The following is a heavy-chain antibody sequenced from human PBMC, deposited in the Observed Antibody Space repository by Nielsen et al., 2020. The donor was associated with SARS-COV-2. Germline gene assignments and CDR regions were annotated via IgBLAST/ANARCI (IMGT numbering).Heavy chain of an antibody. V-gene: IGHV1-3*01. CDR1: GYTFTSYA. J-gene: IGHJ5*02. CDR2: INAGNGNT. D-gene: IGHD2-2*01. Sequence: ASVKVSCKASGYTFTSYAMHWVRQAPGQRLEWMGWINAGNGNTKYSQKFQGRVTITRDTSASTAYMELSSLRSEDTAVYYCARARGYCSSTSCYSHRFDPWGQGTLVTVSS. CDR3: ARARGYCSSTSCYSHRFDP.